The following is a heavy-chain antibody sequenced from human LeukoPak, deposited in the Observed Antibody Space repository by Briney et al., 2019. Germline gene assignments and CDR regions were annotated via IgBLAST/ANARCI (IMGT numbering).Heavy chain of an antibody. CDR2: INPNSGGT. D-gene: IGHD3-10*01. V-gene: IGHV1-2*02. CDR3: GGGGGGGFGELLIGLGDYYYYMDV. Sequence: ASVKVSCKASGYTFTDYYMHWVRQAPGQGLEWMGWINPNSGGTNYAQKFQGRVTMTRDTSISTAYMELSRLRSDDTAVYYCGGGGGGGFGELLIGLGDYYYYMDVWGKGTTVNVSS. J-gene: IGHJ6*03. CDR1: GYTFTDYY.